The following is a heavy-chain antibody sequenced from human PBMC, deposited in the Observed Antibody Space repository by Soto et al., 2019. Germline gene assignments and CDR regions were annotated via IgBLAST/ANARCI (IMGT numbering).Heavy chain of an antibody. J-gene: IGHJ6*02. D-gene: IGHD2-15*01. Sequence: APVKVSCKVSGYTLTELSMHWVRQPPGKGLEWMGGFDPEDAETIYARRFQGRVTMTEDTSADTAYMELSSLRSEDTAVYYCAAGVVPYGMDVWGQGTTVTVSS. CDR2: FDPEDAET. V-gene: IGHV1-24*01. CDR1: GYTLTELS. CDR3: AAGVVPYGMDV.